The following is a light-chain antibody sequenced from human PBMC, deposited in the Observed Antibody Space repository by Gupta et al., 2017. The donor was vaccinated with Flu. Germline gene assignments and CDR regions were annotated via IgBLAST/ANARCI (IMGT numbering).Light chain of an antibody. V-gene: IGLV1-47*01. CDR1: SSNIKNDF. J-gene: IGLJ3*02. CDR2: RNN. Sequence: RVTIAGSGGSSNIKNDFVYWYKRLPGSDPELLKYRNNHRPSGAPDRFTGSKSGTSASLAISGLRSEDEADYYCAAWDDSLVGWVFGGGTKLTVL. CDR3: AAWDDSLVGWV.